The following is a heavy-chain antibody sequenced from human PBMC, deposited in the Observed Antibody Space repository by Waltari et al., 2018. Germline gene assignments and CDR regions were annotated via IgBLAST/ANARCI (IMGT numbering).Heavy chain of an antibody. D-gene: IGHD3-3*01. CDR3: AREYYDFWSGYYPRGYYGMDV. Sequence: EVQLVQSGAEVKKPGESLKISCKGSGYSFTSYRIGWVRQMPGKGLEWMGIIYPGYSDTRDSPSFQVQVTLSADKSISTAYLQWSSLKASDTAMYYCAREYYDFWSGYYPRGYYGMDVWGQGTTVTVSS. CDR1: GYSFTSYR. J-gene: IGHJ6*02. V-gene: IGHV5-51*01. CDR2: IYPGYSDT.